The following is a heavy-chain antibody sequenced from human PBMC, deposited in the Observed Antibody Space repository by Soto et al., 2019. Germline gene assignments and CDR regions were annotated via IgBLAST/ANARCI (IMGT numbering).Heavy chain of an antibody. D-gene: IGHD1-7*01. Sequence: GGSLRLSCAASGFTFSSYWMHWVRQAPGKGLEWVAVISYDGSYQYYVDSVKGRFTISRDNSKNTLYLQMNSLRAEDTAVYYCAKDEISKTIRGDAFNFWGQGTMVTVSS. CDR2: ISYDGSYQ. V-gene: IGHV3-30*18. J-gene: IGHJ3*01. CDR1: GFTFSSYW. CDR3: AKDEISKTIRGDAFNF.